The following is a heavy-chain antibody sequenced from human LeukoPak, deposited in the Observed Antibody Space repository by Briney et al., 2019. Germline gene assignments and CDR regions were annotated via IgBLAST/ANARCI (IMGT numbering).Heavy chain of an antibody. CDR3: AKGGRVTMVRGVITHQYYFDY. CDR2: INSDGRST. V-gene: IGHV3-23*01. D-gene: IGHD3-10*01. CDR1: GFTFSSYA. J-gene: IGHJ4*02. Sequence: GGSLRLSCAASGFTFSSYAMSWVRQAPGKGLEWVSRINSDGRSTSYADSVKGRFTISRDNSKNTLYLQMNSLRAEDTAVYYCAKGGRVTMVRGVITHQYYFDYWGQGTLVTVSS.